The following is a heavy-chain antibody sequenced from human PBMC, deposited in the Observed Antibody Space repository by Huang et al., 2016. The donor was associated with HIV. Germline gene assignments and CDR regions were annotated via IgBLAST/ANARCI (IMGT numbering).Heavy chain of an antibody. CDR1: GFTFSSYS. J-gene: IGHJ4*02. V-gene: IGHV3-48*02. CDR2: ISSSSSTI. D-gene: IGHD3-3*01. Sequence: EVQLVESGGGLVQPGGSLRLSCAASGFTFSSYSMNWVRQAPGKGLEGGSYISSSSSTIYYADSVKGRFTISRDNAKNSLYLQMNSLRDEDTAVYYCARGAWYYDFWSGSLGFDYWGQGTLVTVSS. CDR3: ARGAWYYDFWSGSLGFDY.